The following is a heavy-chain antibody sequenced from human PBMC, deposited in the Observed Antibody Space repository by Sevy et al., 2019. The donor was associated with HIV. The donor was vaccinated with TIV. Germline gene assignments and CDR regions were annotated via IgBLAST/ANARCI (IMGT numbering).Heavy chain of an antibody. D-gene: IGHD3-10*01. CDR3: ARGAVWFGELGIDY. CDR1: GGSISSGSYY. CDR2: IYTSGST. V-gene: IGHV4-61*02. Sequence: SETLSLTCTVSGGSISSGSYYWSWIRQPAGKGLEWIGRIYTSGSTNYNPSLKSRVTISVDTSKNQFSLKLSSVTAADTAVYYCARGAVWFGELGIDYWGQGTLVTVSS. J-gene: IGHJ4*02.